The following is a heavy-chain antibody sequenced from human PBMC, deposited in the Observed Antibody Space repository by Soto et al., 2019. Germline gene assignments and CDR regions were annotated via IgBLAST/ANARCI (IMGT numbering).Heavy chain of an antibody. CDR1: GYTFGSKN. CDR3: ARNSGSAGGLDV. J-gene: IGHJ6*02. Sequence: QVQLVQSGAEVRKPGASDQISCKASGYTFGSKNIHWVRQAPGPGFEWMGTINPSGGGTDYSHKFQGRVTMTRDTSASTVFLDLSSLRSEDTAVYYCARNSGSAGGLDVWGQGTTVIVTS. D-gene: IGHD1-26*01. CDR2: INPSGGGT. V-gene: IGHV1-46*01.